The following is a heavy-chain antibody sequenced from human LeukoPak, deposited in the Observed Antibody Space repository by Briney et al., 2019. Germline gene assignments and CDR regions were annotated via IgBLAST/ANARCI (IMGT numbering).Heavy chain of an antibody. CDR3: ARFDGSCGDY. CDR1: GGSISTYY. CDR2: IYNRGYT. J-gene: IGHJ4*02. Sequence: SETLSLTCTVSGGSISTYYWSWIRQPPGKGLEWIGYIYNRGYTNYNPSLKSRITMSIDASKKQFSLKLRSVTAADTAVYYCARFDGSCGDYWGQGALVIVSS. D-gene: IGHD3-10*01. V-gene: IGHV4-59*08.